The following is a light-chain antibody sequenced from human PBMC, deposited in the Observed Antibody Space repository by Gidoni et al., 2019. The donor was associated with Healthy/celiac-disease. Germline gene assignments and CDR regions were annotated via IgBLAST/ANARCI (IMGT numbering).Light chain of an antibody. CDR3: QQYGSSLYS. J-gene: IGKJ2*03. CDR1: QSVSSSY. V-gene: IGKV3-20*01. CDR2: GAS. Sequence: ESVLTQSPGTLSLSPGERATLSCRASQSVSSSYLAWYQQKPGQAPRLLIYGASSSATGIPDRFRGSGSGTDFTLTISRLEPDDFAVYYCQQYGSSLYSFGQGTKLEIK.